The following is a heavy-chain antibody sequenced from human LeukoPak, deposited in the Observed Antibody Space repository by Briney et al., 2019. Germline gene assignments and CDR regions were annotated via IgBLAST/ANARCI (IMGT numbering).Heavy chain of an antibody. CDR2: IYSGGST. V-gene: IGHV3-66*02. CDR3: ARDTYYYDSSGYFDAFDI. Sequence: GGSLRLSCAASGFTVSSNYMSWVRQAPGKGLEWGSVIYSGGSTYYADSVKGRFTISRDNSKNTLYLQMNSLRAEDTAVYYCARDTYYYDSSGYFDAFDIWGQGTMVTVSS. CDR1: GFTVSSNY. D-gene: IGHD3-22*01. J-gene: IGHJ3*02.